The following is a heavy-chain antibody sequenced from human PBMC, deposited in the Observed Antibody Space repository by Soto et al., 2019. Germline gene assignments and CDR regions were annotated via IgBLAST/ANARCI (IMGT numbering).Heavy chain of an antibody. CDR3: ARDRSGRVGNGMDV. V-gene: IGHV4-31*03. CDR1: GGSISSGGYY. D-gene: IGHD3-10*01. J-gene: IGHJ6*02. Sequence: SETLSLTCTVSGGSISSGGYYWSWIRQHPGKGLEWIGYIYYSGSTYYNPSLKSRVTISVDTSKNQFSLKLSSVTAADTAVYYCARDRSGRVGNGMDVWGQGTTVTVSS. CDR2: IYYSGST.